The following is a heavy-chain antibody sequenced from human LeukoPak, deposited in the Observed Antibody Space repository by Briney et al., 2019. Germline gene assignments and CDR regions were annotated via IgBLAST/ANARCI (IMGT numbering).Heavy chain of an antibody. D-gene: IGHD2-2*01. CDR2: ITNSGGNT. Sequence: GGSLRLSCAASGFTFSTYGMHWVRQAPGKGLEWVSTITNSGGNTWYADSVKGRLTISRDNSKNTLYLQMNSLRAEDTAVYHCAKARGAASSTWSFDHWGQGTLVIASS. V-gene: IGHV3-23*01. CDR3: AKARGAASSTWSFDH. CDR1: GFTFSTYG. J-gene: IGHJ4*02.